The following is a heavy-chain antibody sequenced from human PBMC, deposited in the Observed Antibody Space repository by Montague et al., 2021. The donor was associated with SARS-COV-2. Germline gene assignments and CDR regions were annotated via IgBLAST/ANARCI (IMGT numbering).Heavy chain of an antibody. D-gene: IGHD6-13*01. J-gene: IGHJ3*02. CDR1: SDSISISSSLSY. V-gene: IGHV4-39*01. Sequence: SETLSLTCTVSSDSISISSSLSYWGWIRQPPGKGLEWIGSIYRSGYTFYSPSLKSRITMSVGTSKNQFSLELASVTAADTAVYYCARRGYSNSRLDDAFDIWGQGTMVIVSS. CDR3: ARRGYSNSRLDDAFDI. CDR2: IYRSGYT.